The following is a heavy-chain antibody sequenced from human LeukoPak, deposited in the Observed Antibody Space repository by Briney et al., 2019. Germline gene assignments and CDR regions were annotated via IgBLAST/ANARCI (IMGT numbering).Heavy chain of an antibody. V-gene: IGHV4-39*01. CDR1: GGSISSSSYF. CDR2: IYYSGSA. J-gene: IGHJ4*02. Sequence: PSETLSLTCTVSGGSISSSSYFWAWIRQPPGKGLEWIGSIYYSGSAYYNPSLKGRVAISVDTSRNPFSLKLSSVTAADTAIYYCARHGNIVIVPAALGFDYWGQGTLVAVSS. CDR3: ARHGNIVIVPAALGFDY. D-gene: IGHD2-2*01.